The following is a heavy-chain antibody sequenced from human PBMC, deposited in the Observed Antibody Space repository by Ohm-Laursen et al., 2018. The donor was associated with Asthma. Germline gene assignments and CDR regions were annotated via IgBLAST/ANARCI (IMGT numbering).Heavy chain of an antibody. J-gene: IGHJ6*02. D-gene: IGHD2-8*01. CDR3: ARVRYADYYYYYGMDV. CDR1: GGSVSSGSYY. CDR2: IYYSGST. V-gene: IGHV4-61*01. Sequence: TLSLTCTVSGGSVSSGSYYWSWIRQPPGKGLEWIGYIYYSGSTNYNPSLKSRVTISVDTSKNQFSLKLSSVTAADTAVYYCARVRYADYYYYYGMDVWGQGTTVTVSS.